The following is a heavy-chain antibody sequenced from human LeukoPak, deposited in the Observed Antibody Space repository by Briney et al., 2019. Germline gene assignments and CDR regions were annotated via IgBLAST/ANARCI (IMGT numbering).Heavy chain of an antibody. CDR2: ISAYNGNT. CDR3: ARALRFTIFGVK. D-gene: IGHD3-3*01. Sequence: GASVKVFCKTSGYTFTNYDISWVRQAPGQGLEWMGWISAYNGNTNYAQKLQGRVTMTTDTSTSTAYMELRSLRSDDTAVYYCARALRFTIFGVKWGQGTLVTVSS. CDR1: GYTFTNYD. J-gene: IGHJ4*02. V-gene: IGHV1-18*01.